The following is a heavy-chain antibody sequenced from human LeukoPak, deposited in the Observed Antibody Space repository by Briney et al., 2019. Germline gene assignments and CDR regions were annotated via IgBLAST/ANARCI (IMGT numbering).Heavy chain of an antibody. D-gene: IGHD3-22*01. Sequence: ASVKVSCKASGYTFTSYGISWVRQAPGQGLEWMGWISAYNGNTNYAQKLQGRVTMTTDTSTSTAYMELRSLRSDDTAVYYCARDHPYYDSSGLVDYWGQGTLATVSS. CDR2: ISAYNGNT. V-gene: IGHV1-18*01. J-gene: IGHJ4*02. CDR3: ARDHPYYDSSGLVDY. CDR1: GYTFTSYG.